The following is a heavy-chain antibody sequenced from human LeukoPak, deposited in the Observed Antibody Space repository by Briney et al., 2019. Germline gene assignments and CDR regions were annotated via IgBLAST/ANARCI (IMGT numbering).Heavy chain of an antibody. Sequence: ASVRVSCKASGYTFTGYYMHWVRQAPGQGLEWMGWINPNSGGTNYAQKFQGRVTMTRDTSISTAYMELSRLRSDDTAVYYCARAMTGSRGFGFDYWGQGTLVTVSS. CDR3: ARAMTGSRGFGFDY. J-gene: IGHJ4*02. CDR2: INPNSGGT. CDR1: GYTFTGYY. D-gene: IGHD3-9*01. V-gene: IGHV1-2*02.